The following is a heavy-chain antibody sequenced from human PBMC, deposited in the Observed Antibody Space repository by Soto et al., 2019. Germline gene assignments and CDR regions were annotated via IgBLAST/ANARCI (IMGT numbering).Heavy chain of an antibody. J-gene: IGHJ5*02. D-gene: IGHD6-13*01. CDR2: INHSGST. CDR3: ARGRGLRIAAAGGSNWFDP. V-gene: IGHV4-34*01. CDR1: GGSFSGYY. Sequence: KTSETLSLTCAVYGGSFSGYYWSWIRQPPGKGLEWIGEINHSGSTNYNPSLKSRVTISVDTSKNQFSLKLSSVTAADTAVYYCARGRGLRIAAAGGSNWFDPWGQGTLVTVSS.